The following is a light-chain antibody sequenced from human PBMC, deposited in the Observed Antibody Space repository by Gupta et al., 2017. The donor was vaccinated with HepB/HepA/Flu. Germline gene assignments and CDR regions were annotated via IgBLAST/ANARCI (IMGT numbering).Light chain of an antibody. V-gene: IGKV3-15*01. CDR3: QQYNNWPRWT. Sequence: EIVMTQSPATLSVSPGERATLSCRASQSVSIYLAWYQQKPGQAPRLLIYGAFNRAPGIPAKFSGSGSGTEFTLTISSLQSEDFAVYYCQQYNNWPRWTFGQGTKVEVK. CDR1: QSVSIY. CDR2: GAF. J-gene: IGKJ1*01.